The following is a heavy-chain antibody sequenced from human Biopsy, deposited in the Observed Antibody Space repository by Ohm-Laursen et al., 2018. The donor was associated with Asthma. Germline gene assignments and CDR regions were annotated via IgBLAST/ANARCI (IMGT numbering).Heavy chain of an antibody. CDR2: INSVFGTT. J-gene: IGHJ4*02. V-gene: IGHV1-69*01. CDR3: ARKAGSCISRTCYSLDF. CDR1: GGTFNTYV. D-gene: IGHD2-2*01. Sequence: SSVKVSCNSLGGTFNTYVIGWVRQAPGQGLEWMGGINSVFGTTTYPQKFQDRVTINAGDSTSTVYMELSSLRSGDTAVYYCARKAGSCISRTCYSLDFWGQGTLVTVSS.